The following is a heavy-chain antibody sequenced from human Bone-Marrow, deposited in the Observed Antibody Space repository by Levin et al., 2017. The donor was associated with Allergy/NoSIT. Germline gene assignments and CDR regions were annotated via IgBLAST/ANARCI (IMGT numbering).Heavy chain of an antibody. D-gene: IGHD5-12*01. V-gene: IGHV4-61*02. CDR1: GGSISSTSYY. CDR2: VYSSGTT. Sequence: SETLSLTCTVSGGSISSTSYYWNWIRQPAGKGLEWIGRVYSSGTTEYNPSLKSRVGISIDTSKNQFSLRLTSVTAADTAVYYCARRGYDSVDYWGQGTLVTVSS. CDR3: ARRGYDSVDY. J-gene: IGHJ4*02.